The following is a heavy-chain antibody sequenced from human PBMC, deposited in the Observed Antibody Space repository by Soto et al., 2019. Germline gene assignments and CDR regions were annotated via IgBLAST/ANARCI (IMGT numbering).Heavy chain of an antibody. CDR2: IYYSGST. CDR3: ARDTSDYYDSSGFLLGHWFDP. V-gene: IGHV4-30-4*01. Sequence: SETLSLTCTVSGGSISSGDYYWSWIRQPPGKGLEWIGYIYYSGSTYYNPSLKSRVTISVDTSKNQFSLKLSSVTAADTAVYYCARDTSDYYDSSGFLLGHWFDPWGQGTLVTVPS. D-gene: IGHD3-22*01. CDR1: GGSISSGDYY. J-gene: IGHJ5*02.